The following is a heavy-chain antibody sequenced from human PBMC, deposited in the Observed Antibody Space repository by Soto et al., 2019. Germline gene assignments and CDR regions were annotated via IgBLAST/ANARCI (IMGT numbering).Heavy chain of an antibody. Sequence: QITLMESGPSLVKPTQTLTLTCTFSGFSLTTTGVGVGWIRQPPGKALEWVAVIYWGDEERYSPSLKSRLTIPKHNTRHQAGLTINNMGPVHTARYYCAHSGGSAVAGTTPFAWDSGGQGTLVTFSS. D-gene: IGHD6-19*01. J-gene: IGHJ4*02. V-gene: IGHV2-5*02. CDR3: AHSGGSAVAGTTPFAWDS. CDR1: GFSLTTTGVG. CDR2: IYWGDEE.